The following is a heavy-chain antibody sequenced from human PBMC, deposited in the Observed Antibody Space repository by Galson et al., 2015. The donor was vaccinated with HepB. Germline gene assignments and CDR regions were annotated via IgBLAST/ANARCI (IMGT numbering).Heavy chain of an antibody. Sequence: SVKVSCKASGVTFSSYAISWLRQAPGQGLEWMGGIIPLFGSANYAQKLQGRVTITADESTSTTYMELSSLKSEGTALYYCARQHDSSGYYAYWGQGTLVTVSS. V-gene: IGHV1-69*13. CDR3: ARQHDSSGYYAY. D-gene: IGHD3-22*01. CDR2: IIPLFGSA. J-gene: IGHJ4*02. CDR1: GVTFSSYA.